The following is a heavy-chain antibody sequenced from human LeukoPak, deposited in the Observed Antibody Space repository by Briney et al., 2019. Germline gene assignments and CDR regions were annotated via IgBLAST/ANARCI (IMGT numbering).Heavy chain of an antibody. CDR1: GGSMSAYY. D-gene: IGHD2-21*02. J-gene: IGHJ4*02. CDR2: FYYSGST. Sequence: SETLSLTCTVSGGSMSAYYWSWIRQPPEKGLELIGYFYYSGSTNYNPSLKSRVSISMDTSKNQFSLRLTSVAAADTALYYCARHRGGDSVTDCWGQGTLVTVSS. V-gene: IGHV4-59*08. CDR3: ARHRGGDSVTDC.